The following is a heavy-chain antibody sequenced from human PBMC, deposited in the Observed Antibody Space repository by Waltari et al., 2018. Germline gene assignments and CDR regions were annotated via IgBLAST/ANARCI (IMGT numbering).Heavy chain of an antibody. J-gene: IGHJ3*02. V-gene: IGHV1-69*12. CDR3: ARSPPDPLEWLPAGAFDI. CDR1: GGTFSSYA. CDR2: IIPNFGTA. Sequence: QVQLVQSGAEVTKPGSSVKVSCKASGGTFSSYAISWVRQAPGQGLEWMGGIIPNFGTANYEQKFQGRVTITADESTSTAYMELSSLRSEDTAVYYCARSPPDPLEWLPAGAFDIWGQGTMVTVSS. D-gene: IGHD3-3*01.